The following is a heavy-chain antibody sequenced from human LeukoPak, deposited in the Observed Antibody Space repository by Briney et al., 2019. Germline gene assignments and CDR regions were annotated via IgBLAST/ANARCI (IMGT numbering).Heavy chain of an antibody. CDR2: IYYSGST. V-gene: IGHV4-59*12. CDR1: GGSFSGYY. J-gene: IGHJ4*02. CDR3: AREVYCSSTSCRQTNDY. D-gene: IGHD2-2*01. Sequence: SETLSLTCAVYGGSFSGYYWSWIRQPPGKGLEWIGYIYYSGSTNYNPSLKSRVTISVDTSKNQFSLKLSSVTAADTAVYYCAREVYCSSTSCRQTNDYWGQGTLVTVSS.